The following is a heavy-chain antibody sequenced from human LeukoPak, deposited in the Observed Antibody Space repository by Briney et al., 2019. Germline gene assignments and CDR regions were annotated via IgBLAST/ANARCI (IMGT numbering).Heavy chain of an antibody. V-gene: IGHV3-74*01. CDR2: INSDGSST. J-gene: IGHJ6*02. Sequence: GGSLRLSCAASGFIFSNFWMHWVRQAPGKGLVGVSRINSDGSSTSYADSVKGRFTISRDNSKNTLYLQMNSLRAEDTAVYYCARDGALWFGEFSRVDVWGQGTTVTVSS. CDR3: ARDGALWFGEFSRVDV. CDR1: GFIFSNFW. D-gene: IGHD3-10*01.